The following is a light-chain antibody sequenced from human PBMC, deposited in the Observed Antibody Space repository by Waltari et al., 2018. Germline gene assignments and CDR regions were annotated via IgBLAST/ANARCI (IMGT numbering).Light chain of an antibody. CDR1: QGIRND. J-gene: IGKJ1*01. CDR3: LQDYNYPWT. V-gene: IGKV1-6*01. Sequence: AIQMTQSPSSLSASVGDRVTITCRASQGIRNDLGWYQQKPGKAPKLLIYAASSLQSVFPSRFSGSGSGTDFTLTISSLQPEDFATYYCLQDYNYPWTFGQGTKVEIK. CDR2: AAS.